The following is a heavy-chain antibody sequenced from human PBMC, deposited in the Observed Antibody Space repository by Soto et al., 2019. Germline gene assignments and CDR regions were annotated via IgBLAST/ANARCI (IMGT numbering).Heavy chain of an antibody. D-gene: IGHD6-19*01. V-gene: IGHV5-10-1*01. CDR1: GYSFTSYW. CDR3: ARSGHSSGWYEYYFDY. Sequence: PGESLKISCKGSGYSFTSYWISWVRQMPGKGLEWMGRIDHSDSYTNYSPSFQGHVTISADKSISTAYLQWSSLKASDTAMYYCARSGHSSGWYEYYFDYWGQGTLVTVSS. CDR2: IDHSDSYT. J-gene: IGHJ4*02.